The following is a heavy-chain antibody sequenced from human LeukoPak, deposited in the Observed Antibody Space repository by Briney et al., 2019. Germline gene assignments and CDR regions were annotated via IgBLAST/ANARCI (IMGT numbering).Heavy chain of an antibody. V-gene: IGHV3-43*02. CDR2: ISGDGGST. CDR3: VKDAYSGRYYAYYGLAV. Sequence: GGSLRLSCAASGFTFDDYVMHWVRQTPGKGLEWVSLISGDGGSTYYVDSVKGRFTISRDNSNNSLYLQMNSLGTEDTALYYCVKDAYSGRYYAYYGLAVWGQGTTVTVSS. J-gene: IGHJ6*02. D-gene: IGHD1-26*01. CDR1: GFTFDDYV.